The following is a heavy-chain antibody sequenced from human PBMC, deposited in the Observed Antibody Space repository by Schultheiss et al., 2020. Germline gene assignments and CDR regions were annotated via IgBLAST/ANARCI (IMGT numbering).Heavy chain of an antibody. CDR2: ISVDGGNR. Sequence: GSLRLSCAASGFTFNTYALHWVRQAPGKGLEWVAVISVDGGNRFYPDSVKGRFTISRDNSMNTLYLQMNSLRTEDTALYYCARDPRNGYTRNYLDYWGQGALVTVSS. D-gene: IGHD6-13*01. CDR3: ARDPRNGYTRNYLDY. CDR1: GFTFNTYA. J-gene: IGHJ4*02. V-gene: IGHV3-30-3*01.